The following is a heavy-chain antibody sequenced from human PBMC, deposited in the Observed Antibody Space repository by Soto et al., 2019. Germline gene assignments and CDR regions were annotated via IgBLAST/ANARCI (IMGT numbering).Heavy chain of an antibody. CDR2: TTNTGGTT. V-gene: IGHV3-23*01. Sequence: GGSLRLSCAASGFTFRNYAMAWVRQAPGKGLEWVSATTNTGGTTYYADSVKGRFTISRDNSRNTLYLQMNSLSAEDTAIYYCAKTAGPAPLDFWGQGTLVTVS. CDR1: GFTFRNYA. J-gene: IGHJ4*02. CDR3: AKTAGPAPLDF.